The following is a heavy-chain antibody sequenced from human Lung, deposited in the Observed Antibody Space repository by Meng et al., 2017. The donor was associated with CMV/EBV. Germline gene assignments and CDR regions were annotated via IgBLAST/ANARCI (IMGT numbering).Heavy chain of an antibody. Sequence: GEXXKISCAASGFSFSNHVMSWVRQAPGKGLEWVSTISGSGGSTYYADSVKGRSTVSRDNSKNTLNLQMNSLRVEDTAVYYCAKKSGYDLGWYFDLWGRGXLVTVSS. V-gene: IGHV3-23*01. CDR2: ISGSGGST. CDR3: AKKSGYDLGWYFDL. CDR1: GFSFSNHV. J-gene: IGHJ2*01. D-gene: IGHD5-12*01.